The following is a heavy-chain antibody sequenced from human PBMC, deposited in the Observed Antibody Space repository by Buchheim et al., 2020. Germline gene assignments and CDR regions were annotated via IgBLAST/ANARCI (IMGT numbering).Heavy chain of an antibody. CDR2: ISGSGGNT. D-gene: IGHD6-13*01. CDR3: ANLLGQGSSWWDWYFHL. V-gene: IGHV3-23*01. CDR1: GIPFSSSA. Sequence: EVPLLESGGDLVQPGGSLRLSCAASGIPFSSSAMSWVRQAPGKGLEWVSTISGSGGNTKYADSVQGRFTISRDNSKKTLYLQMNSLRAEDTAIYYCANLLGQGSSWWDWYFHLWGRGTL. J-gene: IGHJ2*01.